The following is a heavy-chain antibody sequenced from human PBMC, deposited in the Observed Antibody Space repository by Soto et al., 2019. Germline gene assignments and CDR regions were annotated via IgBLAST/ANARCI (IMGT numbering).Heavy chain of an antibody. CDR1: GFSFSSCA. V-gene: IGHV3-23*01. J-gene: IGHJ4*02. CDR2: ISGSGGST. D-gene: IGHD5-18*01. Sequence: RGSLRLSCAGWGFSFSSCAMNGVRRAPGKGLEWVSAISGSGGSTYYADSVKGRFTISRDNSKNTLYLQMNSLRAEDTAVYYCAQAYPWGTAMVLFPFDYWGQGALVTVSS. CDR3: AQAYPWGTAMVLFPFDY.